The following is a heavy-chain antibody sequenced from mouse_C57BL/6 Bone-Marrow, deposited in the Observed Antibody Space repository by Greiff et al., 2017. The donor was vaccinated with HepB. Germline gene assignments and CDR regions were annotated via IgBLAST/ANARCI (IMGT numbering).Heavy chain of an antibody. V-gene: IGHV5-6*01. D-gene: IGHD1-1*01. CDR1: GFTFSSYG. J-gene: IGHJ2*01. Sequence: EVQLVESGGDLVKPGGSLKLSCAASGFTFSSYGMSWVRQTPDKRLEWVATISSGGSYPYYPDSVKGRFTISRDNAKNTLYLQMSSLKSEDTAMYYCARHGGGYYGSSSGYWGQGTTLTVSS. CDR2: ISSGGSYP. CDR3: ARHGGGYYGSSSGY.